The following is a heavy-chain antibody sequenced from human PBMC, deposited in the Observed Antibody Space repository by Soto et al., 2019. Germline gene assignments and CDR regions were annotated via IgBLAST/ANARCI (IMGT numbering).Heavy chain of an antibody. D-gene: IGHD3-3*02. V-gene: IGHV3-23*01. J-gene: IGHJ4*02. Sequence: EVQLLESGGGLVQPGGSLRISCAASGFDFSNYAMSWVRQAPGKGLEWVSAISGTAHATYYAASVKGRFTICRDNSKNTLYLQMNSLRVEDTAVYFCVKDAPQPFSDWGQGTLVTVSS. CDR1: GFDFSNYA. CDR2: ISGTAHAT. CDR3: VKDAPQPFSD.